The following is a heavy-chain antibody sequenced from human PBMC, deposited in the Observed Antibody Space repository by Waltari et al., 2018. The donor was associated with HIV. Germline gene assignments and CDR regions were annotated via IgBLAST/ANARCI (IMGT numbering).Heavy chain of an antibody. CDR3: ASLHITTSRTEFDF. D-gene: IGHD1-1*01. Sequence: VQLKQWGAGLLKPSETLSLTCAVYGGSFSGSFWSWIRQSPGEGLEWIGEMNYSGNTKYNPSLKSRVSMSVDTSLNQVSLKLSSVTAADTAVYYCASLHITTSRTEFDFWGQGTVVTVSS. J-gene: IGHJ4*02. CDR2: MNYSGNT. V-gene: IGHV4-34*02. CDR1: GGSFSGSF.